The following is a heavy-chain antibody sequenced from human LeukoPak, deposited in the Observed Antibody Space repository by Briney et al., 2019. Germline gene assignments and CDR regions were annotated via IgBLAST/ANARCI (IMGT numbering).Heavy chain of an antibody. V-gene: IGHV1-18*01. J-gene: IGHJ4*02. CDR3: ARGPHERSGYPDD. CDR1: GYTFNTYG. CDR2: ISRYNGNT. Sequence: RASVKVSCKPYGYTFNTYGITWVRQAPGQGLEWLGWISRYNGNTNLAQKFQGRVTLTTDTSTSTAYMELRSLISDDTAVYYCARGPHERSGYPDDWGQGTLVTVSS. D-gene: IGHD3-22*01.